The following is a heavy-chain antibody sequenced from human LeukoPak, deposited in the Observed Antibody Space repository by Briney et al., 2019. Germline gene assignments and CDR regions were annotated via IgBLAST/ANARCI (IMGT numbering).Heavy chain of an antibody. D-gene: IGHD3-3*02. CDR1: GGSVDTTIYF. V-gene: IGHV4-39*02. J-gene: IGHJ5*02. Sequence: PSETLSLTCSVSGGSVDTTIYFWGWIRQPPGKGLEWIGNIYYNGDTYYNPSLESRVTLSMDTSKNRFSLRLSSVTAADTAVYHCARTLSARDWFDPWGQGTLVTVSS. CDR3: ARTLSARDWFDP. CDR2: IYYNGDT.